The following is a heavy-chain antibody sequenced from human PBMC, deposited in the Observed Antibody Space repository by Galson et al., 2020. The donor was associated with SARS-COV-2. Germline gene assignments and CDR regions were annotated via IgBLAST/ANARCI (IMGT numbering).Heavy chain of an antibody. J-gene: IGHJ4*02. V-gene: IGHV1-18*01. CDR1: GYTFNSYG. D-gene: IGHD2-2*01. CDR3: ARDRVVAAGTPGEY. Sequence: ASVKVSCKAFGYTFNSYGVNWVRRAPGQGLEWMGWTSVYSGNTNYAQKLQGRVTMTADTSTSTAYMELRSLRSDDTAVYYCARDRVVAAGTPGEYWGQGTQVTVYS. CDR2: TSVYSGNT.